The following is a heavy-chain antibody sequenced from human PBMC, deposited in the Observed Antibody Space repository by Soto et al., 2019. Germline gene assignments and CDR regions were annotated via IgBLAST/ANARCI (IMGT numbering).Heavy chain of an antibody. CDR1: GASVSSGSNY. CDR2: IYYSGST. V-gene: IGHV4-61*01. D-gene: IGHD2-2*01. Sequence: SETLSPTCTVSGASVSSGSNYWTWIRQPPGKGLEWIGYIYYSGSTYYNPSLKSRVTLSLDTSNKQFSLNVSSVIAADTAVYYCARIALSAAIPYYYDAMDVWGQGTTVT. CDR3: ARIALSAAIPYYYDAMDV. J-gene: IGHJ6*02.